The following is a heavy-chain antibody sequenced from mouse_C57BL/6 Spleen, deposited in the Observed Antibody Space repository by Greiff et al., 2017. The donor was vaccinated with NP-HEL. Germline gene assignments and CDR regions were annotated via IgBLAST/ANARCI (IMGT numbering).Heavy chain of an antibody. Sequence: VQLKESGPGLVQPSQSLSITCTVSGFSLTSYGVHWVRQSPGKGLEWLGVIWSGGSTDYNAAFISRLSISKDNSTSQVFFKMNSLQADDTAIYYCARNPYDYDAAWFAYWGQGTLVTVSA. D-gene: IGHD2-4*01. CDR3: ARNPYDYDAAWFAY. V-gene: IGHV2-2*01. J-gene: IGHJ3*01. CDR1: GFSLTSYG. CDR2: IWSGGST.